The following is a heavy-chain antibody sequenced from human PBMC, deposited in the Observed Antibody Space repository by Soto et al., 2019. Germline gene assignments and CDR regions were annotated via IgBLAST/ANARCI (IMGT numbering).Heavy chain of an antibody. CDR3: ARQLPSVGSGYYYGLSYYGMDV. Sequence: SETLSLTCTVSGGSVSSGSYYWSWIRQPPGKGLEWIGYIYYSGSTNYNPSLKSRVTISVDTSKNQFSLKLSSVTAADTAVYYCARQLPSVGSGYYYGLSYYGMDVWGQGTTVTVSS. CDR2: IYYSGST. CDR1: GGSVSSGSYY. D-gene: IGHD3-22*01. V-gene: IGHV4-61*01. J-gene: IGHJ6*02.